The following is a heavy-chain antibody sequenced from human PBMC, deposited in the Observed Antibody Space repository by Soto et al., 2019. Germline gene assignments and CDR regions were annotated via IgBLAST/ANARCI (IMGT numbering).Heavy chain of an antibody. CDR2: IYHSGST. J-gene: IGHJ4*02. D-gene: IGHD3-10*01. CDR1: GGSISSGGYS. V-gene: IGHV4-30-2*01. CDR3: ARAIGWFGELLGGYYFDY. Sequence: QLQLQESGSGLVKPSQTLSLTCAVSGGSISSGGYSWSWIRQPPGKGLEWIGYIYHSGSTYYNPSLQSRVTLSVERSKNQFSLKLSSVTAADTAVYYCARAIGWFGELLGGYYFDYWGQGTLVTVSS.